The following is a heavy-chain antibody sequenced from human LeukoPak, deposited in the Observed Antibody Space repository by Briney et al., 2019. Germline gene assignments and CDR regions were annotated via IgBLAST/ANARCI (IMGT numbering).Heavy chain of an antibody. CDR3: ARQNYYDSGSWD. D-gene: IGHD3-10*01. CDR2: IYYSGST. Sequence: SETLSLTCTVSGGSISSRSYYWGWIRQPPGKGLEWIGSIYYSGSTYYNPSLKSRVTISVDTSKNQFSLKLSSVSAADTAVYYCARQNYYDSGSWDWGQGTLVTVSS. CDR1: GGSISSRSYY. J-gene: IGHJ4*02. V-gene: IGHV4-39*01.